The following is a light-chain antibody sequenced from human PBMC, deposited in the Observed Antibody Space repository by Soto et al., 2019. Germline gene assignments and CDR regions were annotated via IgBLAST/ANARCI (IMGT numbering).Light chain of an antibody. CDR3: QHYYSYPLT. V-gene: IGKV1-8*01. CDR2: AAS. CDR1: QGISSY. Sequence: AIRMTQSPSSLSASTGDRVTITCRASQGISSYLAWYQQKPGKAPKLLIYAASTLQSGVPSRFSGSGSGTAFTLTISCLQSEDFATYYCQHYYSYPLTFGVWTKVEIK. J-gene: IGKJ4*01.